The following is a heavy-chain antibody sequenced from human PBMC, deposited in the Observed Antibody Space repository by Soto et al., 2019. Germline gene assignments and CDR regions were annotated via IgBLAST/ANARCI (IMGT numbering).Heavy chain of an antibody. V-gene: IGHV3-23*01. Sequence: EVQLLQSGGGLVQPGGSLRLSCAASGFSFGNYVMNWVRQAPGKGLEWVSGISDSGGSSSSADSVKGRFTVSRDNSKNTLYLQMDSLTGDDTAVYYCTKGGDSWSGYAQHWGQGALATVAS. CDR1: GFSFGNYV. CDR3: TKGGDSWSGYAQH. J-gene: IGHJ1*01. D-gene: IGHD3-3*01. CDR2: ISDSGGSS.